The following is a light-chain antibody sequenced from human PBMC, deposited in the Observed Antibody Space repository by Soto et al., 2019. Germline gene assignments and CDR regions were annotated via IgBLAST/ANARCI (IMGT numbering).Light chain of an antibody. J-gene: IGKJ4*01. Sequence: ETLLTQSPATLSLSPGERATLSCRASQSVNNFLAWYQQKPGQAPRLLIYDASYRAAGIPTRFSGSGSGTDFTLTISSLQSEDVAVYYCQQYGSSPLTFGGGTKVDI. CDR2: DAS. CDR3: QQYGSSPLT. CDR1: QSVNNF. V-gene: IGKV3-11*01.